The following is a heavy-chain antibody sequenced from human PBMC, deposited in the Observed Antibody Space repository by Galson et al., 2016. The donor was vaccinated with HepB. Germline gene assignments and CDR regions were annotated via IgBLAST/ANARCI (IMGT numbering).Heavy chain of an antibody. V-gene: IGHV3-23*01. CDR3: AKSEYNGSGGLGTLDI. Sequence: SLRLSCAASGFTFSSYAMSWVRQAPGKGLEWVATISGSADSTYYADSVKGRFSISRDNSRNTLYVQMNRLRAEDTAIYYCAKSEYNGSGGLGTLDIWGPGTMVTVSS. CDR2: ISGSADST. D-gene: IGHD3-10*01. CDR1: GFTFSSYA. J-gene: IGHJ3*02.